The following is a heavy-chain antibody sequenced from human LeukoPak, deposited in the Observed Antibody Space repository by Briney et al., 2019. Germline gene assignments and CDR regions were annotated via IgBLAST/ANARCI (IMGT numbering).Heavy chain of an antibody. CDR1: GDSVSSNSAA. J-gene: IGHJ4*02. D-gene: IGHD1-7*01. CDR2: TYYRSKWYN. Sequence: SQTLSLTCAISGDSVSSNSAAWNWIRQSPSRGLEWLGRTYYRSKWYNDYAVSVKSRITINPDTSKNQFSLQLNSVTAADTAVYYCARAKESNWNYRYYFDYWGQGTLVTVSS. CDR3: ARAKESNWNYRYYFDY. V-gene: IGHV6-1*01.